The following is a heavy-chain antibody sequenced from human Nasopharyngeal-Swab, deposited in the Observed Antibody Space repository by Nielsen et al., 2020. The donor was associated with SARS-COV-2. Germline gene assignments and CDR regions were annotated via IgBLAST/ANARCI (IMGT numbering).Heavy chain of an antibody. Sequence: GESLKISGAASGFTFSAYAMHWVRQVPGEGLEWVAVISFDGRNQYYADAVKGRFTISRDNSKNTLYLQMDSLRAEDTAVFYCARVYSASYLGAFDVWGQGTTVTVSS. CDR1: GFTFSAYA. CDR2: ISFDGRNQ. J-gene: IGHJ3*01. D-gene: IGHD1-26*01. V-gene: IGHV3-30*04. CDR3: ARVYSASYLGAFDV.